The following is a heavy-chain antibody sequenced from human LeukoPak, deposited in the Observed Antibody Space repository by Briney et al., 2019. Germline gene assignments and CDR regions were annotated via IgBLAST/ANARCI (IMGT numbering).Heavy chain of an antibody. CDR3: ARELSMAV. V-gene: IGHV3-48*02. Sequence: GGSLRLSCTSSGFSFSVYEMNWVRQAPGKGLEWVSYISSSSTTIYYADSVKGRFTISRDNAKNSLYLQMNSLRDENTAVYYCARELSMAVWGQGTTVTVSS. J-gene: IGHJ6*02. CDR1: GFSFSVYE. CDR2: ISSSSTTI.